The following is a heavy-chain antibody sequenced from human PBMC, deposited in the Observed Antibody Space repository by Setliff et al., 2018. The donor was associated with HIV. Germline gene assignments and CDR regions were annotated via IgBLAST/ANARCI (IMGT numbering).Heavy chain of an antibody. J-gene: IGHJ6*02. Sequence: ASVKVSCKTSGYTFTDYYIHWVRQAPGQGLEWMGWINPNSGGTKYAQRFQGRVTMTRDTSITTGYMELSRLRSDDAAVYYCARGWGGQDSYYYGMDVWGQGTTVTVSS. CDR1: GYTFTDYY. CDR3: ARGWGGQDSYYYGMDV. D-gene: IGHD3-16*01. V-gene: IGHV1-2*02. CDR2: INPNSGGT.